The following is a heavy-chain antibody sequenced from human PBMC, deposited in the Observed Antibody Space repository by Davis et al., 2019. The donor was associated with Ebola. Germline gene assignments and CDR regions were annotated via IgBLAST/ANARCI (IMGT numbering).Heavy chain of an antibody. CDR2: IFDSGSP. CDR3: ARGGYGDYEYFQE. D-gene: IGHD4-17*01. V-gene: IGHV4-59*01. J-gene: IGHJ1*01. CDR1: GVSITPYY. Sequence: MPSETLSLTCNVSGVSITPYYWNWIRQPPGKGLEFIGYIFDSGSPKYNPSLKSRVTISVDTSKNQFSLKLSSVTAADTAVYYCARGGYGDYEYFQEWGQGTLVTVSS.